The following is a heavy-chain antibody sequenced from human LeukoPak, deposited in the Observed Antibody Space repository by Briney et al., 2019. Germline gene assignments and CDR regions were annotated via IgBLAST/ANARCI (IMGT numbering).Heavy chain of an antibody. Sequence: SETLSLTYSVSGGSINGNYWTWIRQPPGKGLEWIGYIYDDGTTNYNPSLESRLTMSIDRSASHFSLTLRSVTAADTAVYYCARVFRGAVTANWFDLWGQGTLVSVSP. J-gene: IGHJ5*02. CDR2: IYDDGTT. V-gene: IGHV4-59*01. CDR3: ARVFRGAVTANWFDL. CDR1: GGSINGNY. D-gene: IGHD2-21*02.